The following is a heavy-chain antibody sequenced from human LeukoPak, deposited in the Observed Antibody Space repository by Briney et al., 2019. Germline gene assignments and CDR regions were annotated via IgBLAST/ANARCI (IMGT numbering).Heavy chain of an antibody. CDR3: ARVRYCSTNRCYDREFDN. Sequence: PSETLSLTSTVSGGSISNYYWSWIRQPPGKGLEWIGYIYYSGNTNYNPSLKSRVTISVDTSKNQFSLKLNSVTAADTAVYYCARVRYCSTNRCYDREFDNWGQGTLVTVSS. D-gene: IGHD2-2*01. V-gene: IGHV4-59*01. J-gene: IGHJ4*02. CDR2: IYYSGNT. CDR1: GGSISNYY.